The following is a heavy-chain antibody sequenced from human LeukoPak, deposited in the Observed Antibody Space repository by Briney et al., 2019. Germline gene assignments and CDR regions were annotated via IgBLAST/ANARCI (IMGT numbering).Heavy chain of an antibody. CDR3: ARVRGSYSQYYFDY. D-gene: IGHD1-26*01. CDR1: GYTFTSYG. Sequence: ASVKVSCKASGYTFTSYGISWVRQAPGQGLEWMGRISAYNGNTNYAQKLQGRVTMTTDTSTSTAYMELRSLRSDDTAVYYCARVRGSYSQYYFDYWGQGTLVTVSS. J-gene: IGHJ4*02. CDR2: ISAYNGNT. V-gene: IGHV1-18*01.